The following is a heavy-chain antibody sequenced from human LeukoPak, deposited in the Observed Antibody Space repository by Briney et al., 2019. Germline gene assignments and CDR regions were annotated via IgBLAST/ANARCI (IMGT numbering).Heavy chain of an antibody. D-gene: IGHD6-6*01. J-gene: IGHJ4*02. CDR3: ARDSSSSWLRFFDY. V-gene: IGHV3-33*01. Sequence: GRRILNKGLEGVAVMWFDGSNIYYADSVNGRFTLSRDTSKNTLYLQMDSLRAEDTAVYYCARDSSSSWLRFFDYWGQGTLVTVSS. CDR2: MWFDGSNI.